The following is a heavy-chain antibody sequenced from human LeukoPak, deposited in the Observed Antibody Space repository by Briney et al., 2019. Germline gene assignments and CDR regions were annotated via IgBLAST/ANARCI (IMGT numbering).Heavy chain of an antibody. J-gene: IGHJ4*02. CDR1: GFTFSSYA. Sequence: GGSLRLSCAASGFTFSSYAMSWVLQAPGKGLEWVSAISGSGGSTYYADSVKGRFTISRDNSKNTLYLQMNSLRAEDTAVYYCASGANYYDSSGYRPGLFDYWGQGTLVTVSS. D-gene: IGHD3-22*01. CDR3: ASGANYYDSSGYRPGLFDY. CDR2: ISGSGGST. V-gene: IGHV3-23*01.